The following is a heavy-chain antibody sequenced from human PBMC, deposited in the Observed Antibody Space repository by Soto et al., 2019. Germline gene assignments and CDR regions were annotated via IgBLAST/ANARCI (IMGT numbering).Heavy chain of an antibody. J-gene: IGHJ4*02. CDR3: ARDPGPFNYYDAGFDC. D-gene: IGHD3-22*01. Sequence: GGSLRLSCAASGFTFSSYGMHWVRQAPGKGLEWVAVIWYDGSNKYYADSVKGRFTISRDNSKNTLYLQMNSLRAEDTAVYYCARDPGPFNYYDAGFDCWGQGTLVTVS. CDR1: GFTFSSYG. V-gene: IGHV3-33*01. CDR2: IWYDGSNK.